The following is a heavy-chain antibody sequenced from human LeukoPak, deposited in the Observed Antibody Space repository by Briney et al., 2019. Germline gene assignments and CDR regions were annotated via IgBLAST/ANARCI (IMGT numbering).Heavy chain of an antibody. J-gene: IGHJ4*02. V-gene: IGHV3-30-3*01. Sequence: AGRSLRLSCAASGFTFSSYAMHWVRQAPGKGLEWVAVISYDGSNKYYADSVKGRFTISRDNSKNTLYLQMNSLKAEDTAVYYCASQIAVAPAFDYWGQGTLVTVSS. CDR2: ISYDGSNK. CDR3: ASQIAVAPAFDY. CDR1: GFTFSSYA. D-gene: IGHD6-19*01.